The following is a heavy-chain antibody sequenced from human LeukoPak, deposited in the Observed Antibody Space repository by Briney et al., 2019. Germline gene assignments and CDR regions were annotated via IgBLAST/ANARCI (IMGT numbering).Heavy chain of an antibody. Sequence: GGSLRLSCAASGLTFINFGMTWVRQAPGKGLEWVSAISGSAVITFYADSVKGRFTISRDNSKNTLYLQMNSLRGEDTAVYYCASGIRAFDNWGQGTLVTVSA. CDR3: ASGIRAFDN. V-gene: IGHV3-23*01. CDR1: GLTFINFG. CDR2: ISGSAVIT. D-gene: IGHD1-26*01. J-gene: IGHJ4*02.